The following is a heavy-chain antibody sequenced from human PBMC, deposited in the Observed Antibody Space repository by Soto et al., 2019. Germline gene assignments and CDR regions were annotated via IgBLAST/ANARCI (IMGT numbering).Heavy chain of an antibody. CDR1: GYSITSGYY. D-gene: IGHD2-15*01. CDR2: IYHSGNT. J-gene: IGHJ6*02. CDR3: AREGGTYCSGGSCYSDYYYYTMDV. V-gene: IGHV4-38-2*02. Sequence: SETLSLTCAVSGYSITSGYYWGWIRQPPGKGLEWIGSIYHSGNTYYNPSLKSRVTISVDTSKNQFSLRLSSVTAADTAVYYCAREGGTYCSGGSCYSDYYYYTMDVWGQGTTVTVSS.